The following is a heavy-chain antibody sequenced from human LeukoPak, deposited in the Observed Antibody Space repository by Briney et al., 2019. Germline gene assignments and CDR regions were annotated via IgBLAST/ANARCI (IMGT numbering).Heavy chain of an antibody. J-gene: IGHJ4*02. CDR3: AGGYNGYDWSDY. CDR1: GLSLTDNY. CDR2: ISSRATTI. V-gene: IGHV3-11*01. D-gene: IGHD5-12*01. Sequence: GGSLRLSCAASGLSLTDNYMNWIRQGPGKGLEWIAYISSRATTIKYADSVKGRFTISRDTAKNTLYLHLNSLKSEDTAFYFCAGGYNGYDWSDYWGQGALVTVSS.